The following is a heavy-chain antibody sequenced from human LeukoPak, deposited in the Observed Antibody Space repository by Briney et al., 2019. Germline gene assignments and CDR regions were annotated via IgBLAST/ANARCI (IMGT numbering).Heavy chain of an antibody. CDR1: GGSISSSSYY. Sequence: SETLSLTCPVSGGSISSSSYYWGWIRQPPGKGLEWIGSIYYSGSTYYNPSLKSRVTISVDTSKNQFSLKLSSVTAADTAVYYCARVEMATIDYWGQGTLVTVSS. CDR3: ARVEMATIDY. CDR2: IYYSGST. D-gene: IGHD5-24*01. V-gene: IGHV4-39*07. J-gene: IGHJ4*02.